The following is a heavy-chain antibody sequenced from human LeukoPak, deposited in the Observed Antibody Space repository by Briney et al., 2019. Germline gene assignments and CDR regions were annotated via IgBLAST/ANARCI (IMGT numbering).Heavy chain of an antibody. Sequence: GGSLRLSCAASGFTFSSYSMNWVRQAPGKGLEWVSSISYTGTYIYYADSVKGRFTISRDNAQNSLYLQMNSLRAEDTAIYYCVRDRGTYRPIDYWGQGTLVTVSS. D-gene: IGHD1-26*01. CDR3: VRDRGTYRPIDY. V-gene: IGHV3-21*04. J-gene: IGHJ4*02. CDR1: GFTFSSYS. CDR2: ISYTGTYI.